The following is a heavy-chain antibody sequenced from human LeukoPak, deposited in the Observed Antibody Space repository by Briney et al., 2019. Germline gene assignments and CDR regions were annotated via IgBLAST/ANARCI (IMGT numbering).Heavy chain of an antibody. CDR2: INPSGGST. J-gene: IGHJ4*02. D-gene: IGHD6-19*01. CDR3: ARARAGAGLDY. V-gene: IGHV1-46*01. Sequence: ASVKVSCKASGYTFTSYYMHWVRQAPGQGLEWMGIINPSGGSTSYAQKFQGRVTMTRDTSTSTVYMELSSRRSEDTAVYYCARARAGAGLDYWGQGTLVTVSS. CDR1: GYTFTSYY.